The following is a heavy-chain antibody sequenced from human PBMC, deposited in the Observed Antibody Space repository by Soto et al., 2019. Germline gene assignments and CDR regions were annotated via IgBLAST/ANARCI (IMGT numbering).Heavy chain of an antibody. CDR3: AGSLLQGDF. Sequence: QVQLVQSGAEVKKPGASLKVSCKASGYIFIHYYIHWVRQAPGQGLEWMAIINPNGGSKNYAQKVQGRFPVTRATSTSTVSMELNSLVSDDTAVYFCAGSLLQGDFWGQGTLVSVAS. J-gene: IGHJ4*02. CDR2: INPNGGSK. CDR1: GYIFIHYY. D-gene: IGHD2-21*01. V-gene: IGHV1-46*01.